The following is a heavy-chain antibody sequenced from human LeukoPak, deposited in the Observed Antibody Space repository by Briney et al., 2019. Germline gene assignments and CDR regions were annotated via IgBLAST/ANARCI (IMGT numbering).Heavy chain of an antibody. Sequence: ASVKVSCKASGYTFTTYYMHWVRQAPGQRLEWMGIINPSGGRTTYAQKFQGRVTMTRDTSTSAVYMELSSLRSEDTAVYYCARDYDILTGYYSFDYWGQGTLVTVSS. J-gene: IGHJ4*02. V-gene: IGHV1-46*01. CDR3: ARDYDILTGYYSFDY. CDR1: GYTFTTYY. D-gene: IGHD3-9*01. CDR2: INPSGGRT.